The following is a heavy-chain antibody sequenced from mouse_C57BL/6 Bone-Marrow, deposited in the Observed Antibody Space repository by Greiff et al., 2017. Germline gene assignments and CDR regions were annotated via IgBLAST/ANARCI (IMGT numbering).Heavy chain of an antibody. CDR1: GFTFSDYY. CDR3: ASLIYYYGSSYRPYYAMDY. J-gene: IGHJ4*01. CDR2: ISNGGGST. Sequence: EVMLVESGGGLVQPGGSLKLSCAASGFTFSDYYMYWVRQTPEKRLEWVAYISNGGGSTYYPDTVKGRFTISRDNAKNTLYLQMGRLKSEETAMYYCASLIYYYGSSYRPYYAMDYWGQGTSVTVSS. D-gene: IGHD1-1*01. V-gene: IGHV5-12*01.